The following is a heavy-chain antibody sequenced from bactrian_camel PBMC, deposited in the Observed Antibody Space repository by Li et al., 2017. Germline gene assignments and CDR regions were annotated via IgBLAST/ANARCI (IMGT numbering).Heavy chain of an antibody. J-gene: IGHJ4*01. CDR3: AAGLFGPERVPYDNTCPNSYDNAY. V-gene: IGHV3S53*01. CDR2: IVCAGST. D-gene: IGHD4*01. CDR1: ADTIISICC. Sequence: HVQLVESGGGSVQAGGSLRLSCAASADTIISICCMGWFRQAPGKEREGVAVIVCAGSTSYADSVKGRFTISRDNAKNTVWLQMNALKPEDTAVYYCAAGLFGPERVPYDNTCPNSYDNAYWGQGTQVTVS.